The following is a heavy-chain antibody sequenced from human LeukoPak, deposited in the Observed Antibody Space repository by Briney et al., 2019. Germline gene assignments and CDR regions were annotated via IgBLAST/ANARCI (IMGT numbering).Heavy chain of an antibody. CDR1: GYTFTGYY. Sequence: ASVKVSCKASGYTFTGYYMHWVRQAPGQGLEWMGWINPNSGGTNYAQKFQGRVTMTRDTSISTAYMELSRLRSDDTAVYYCARDSGGSYSADYWGQGTLVTVSS. J-gene: IGHJ4*02. CDR3: ARDSGGSYSADY. V-gene: IGHV1-2*02. D-gene: IGHD1-26*01. CDR2: INPNSGGT.